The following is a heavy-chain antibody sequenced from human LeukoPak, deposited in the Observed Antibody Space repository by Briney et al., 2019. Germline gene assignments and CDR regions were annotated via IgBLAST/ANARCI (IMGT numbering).Heavy chain of an antibody. D-gene: IGHD6-19*01. V-gene: IGHV4-34*01. CDR2: INHSGST. J-gene: IGHJ4*02. Sequence: PSETLSLTCAVYGGSFSGYYWSWIRQPPGKGLEWIGEINHSGSTNYNPSLKSRVTISVDTSKNQFSLKLCSVTAADTAVYYCARDLYSSGWYGRGFYFDYWGQGTLVTVSS. CDR3: ARDLYSSGWYGRGFYFDY. CDR1: GGSFSGYY.